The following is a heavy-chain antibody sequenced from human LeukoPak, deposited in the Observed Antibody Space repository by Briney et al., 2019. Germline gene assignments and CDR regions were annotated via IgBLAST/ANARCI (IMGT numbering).Heavy chain of an antibody. D-gene: IGHD3-10*01. CDR1: GFTFSSYG. CDR2: IRSDGSNK. V-gene: IGHV3-30*02. Sequence: GGSLRLSCAASGFTFSSYGMHWVRQAPGTGLEWVAFIRSDGSNKNYADSVKGRFTISRDNSKNTLYLQMNSLRPDDTAVYYCAKDYSKTSYYGSGTYYRPNWFDPWGQGTLVTVSS. J-gene: IGHJ5*02. CDR3: AKDYSKTSYYGSGTYYRPNWFDP.